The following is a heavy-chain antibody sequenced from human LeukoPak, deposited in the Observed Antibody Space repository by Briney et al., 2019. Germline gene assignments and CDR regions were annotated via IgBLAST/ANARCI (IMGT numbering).Heavy chain of an antibody. V-gene: IGHV1-24*01. Sequence: ASVKVSCKASGYTSTGYYMHWVRQAPGKGLEWMGGFDPEDGETIYAQKFQGRVTMTEDTSTDTAYMELSSLRSEDTAVYYCATDFRTIFGVPPRYWGQGTLVTVSS. CDR3: ATDFRTIFGVPPRY. D-gene: IGHD3-3*01. CDR2: FDPEDGET. J-gene: IGHJ4*02. CDR1: GYTSTGYY.